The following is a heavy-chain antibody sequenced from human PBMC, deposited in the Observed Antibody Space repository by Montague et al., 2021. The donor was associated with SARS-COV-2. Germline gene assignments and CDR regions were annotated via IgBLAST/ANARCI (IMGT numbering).Heavy chain of an antibody. J-gene: IGHJ6*02. CDR3: ARETWSGDKAAASQDDGMDV. Sequence: SETLSLTCTVSGGSISSYYWSWIRQPAGKGLEWIGRIYTSGSTNYNPSLKSRVTMSVDTSKNQFSLKLSSVTAADTAVYYCARETWSGDKAAASQDDGMDVWGQGTTVTVSS. CDR2: IYTSGST. V-gene: IGHV4-4*07. CDR1: GGSISSYY. D-gene: IGHD3-10*01.